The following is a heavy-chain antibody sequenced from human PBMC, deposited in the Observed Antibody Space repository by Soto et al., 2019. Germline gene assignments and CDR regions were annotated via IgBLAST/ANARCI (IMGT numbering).Heavy chain of an antibody. CDR2: INPNSGNT. Sequence: ASVKVSFKASGYTFTGYYMHWVRQAPGQGLEWMGWINPNSGNTGYAQKFQGRVTMTRNTSISTAYMELSSLRSEDTAVYYCARLLASYEYYFDYWGQGTLVTVSS. J-gene: IGHJ4*02. CDR1: GYTFTGYY. CDR3: ARLLASYEYYFDY. V-gene: IGHV1-8*02. D-gene: IGHD3-3*02.